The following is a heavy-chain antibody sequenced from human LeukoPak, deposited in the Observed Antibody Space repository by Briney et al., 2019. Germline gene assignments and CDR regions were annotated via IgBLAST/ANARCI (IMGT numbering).Heavy chain of an antibody. V-gene: IGHV3-48*03. CDR1: GLSFSSYE. D-gene: IGHD2-15*01. Sequence: QPGGSLRLSCAASGLSFSSYEMNWVRQAPGKGLEWISYISDNGVTIYYADSVKGRFTISRDNAKNSLYLQMNSLSAEDTAVYYCAGELGYCSGGDYWGQGTLVTVSS. J-gene: IGHJ4*02. CDR3: AGELGYCSGGDY. CDR2: ISDNGVTI.